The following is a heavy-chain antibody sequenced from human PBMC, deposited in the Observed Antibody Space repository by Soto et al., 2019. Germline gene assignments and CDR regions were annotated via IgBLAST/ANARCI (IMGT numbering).Heavy chain of an antibody. V-gene: IGHV4-59*08. CDR2: VYYSGST. CDR3: ARSYYDFWSGDYYYYMDV. D-gene: IGHD3-3*01. Sequence: QVQLQESGPGLVKPSETLSLTCTFSGDSISSHYWSWIRQPPGKGLEWIGYVYYSGSTNYNPSLKSRVTISIDTSKSQFSLKLSSVTAADTAVYYCARSYYDFWSGDYYYYMDVWGKGTTVTVSS. J-gene: IGHJ6*03. CDR1: GDSISSHY.